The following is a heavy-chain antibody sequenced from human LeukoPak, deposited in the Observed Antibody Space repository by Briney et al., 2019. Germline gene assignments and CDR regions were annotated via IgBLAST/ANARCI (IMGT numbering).Heavy chain of an antibody. V-gene: IGHV3-7*01. CDR2: IKQDGSEK. J-gene: IGHJ4*02. Sequence: QPGGSLRLSCAASGFTFTTYWMSWVRQAPGKGLEWVANIKQDGSEKYYVDSVKGRFTISRDNAKNSLYLQMNSLRAEDTAVYYCAYGGFFFNYWGQGTLVPVSS. CDR1: GFTFTTYW. D-gene: IGHD3-16*01. CDR3: AYGGFFFNY.